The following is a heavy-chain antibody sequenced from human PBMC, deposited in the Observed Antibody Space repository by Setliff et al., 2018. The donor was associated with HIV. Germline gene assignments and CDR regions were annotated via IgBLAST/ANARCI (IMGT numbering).Heavy chain of an antibody. CDR3: AREGLLVTTVGGAHWYHGMDV. CDR1: GDTRSIHP. CDR2: IIPAFGRT. V-gene: IGHV1-69*13. Sequence: SVKVSCKASGDTRSIHPISWVRQAPGRGLDWMGNIIPAFGRTTYAQKFQGRVTITSDESTTTVFTELTGLRSEDTAVYYCAREGLLVTTVGGAHWYHGMDVWGQGTTVTVSS. D-gene: IGHD2-15*01. J-gene: IGHJ6*02.